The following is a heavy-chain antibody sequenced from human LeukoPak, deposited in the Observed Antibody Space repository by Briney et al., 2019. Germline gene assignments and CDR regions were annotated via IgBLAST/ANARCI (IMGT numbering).Heavy chain of an antibody. CDR2: INHSGST. J-gene: IGHJ5*02. CDR3: ARGPRGYCSGGSCWWFDP. Sequence: SETLSLTCTVYGGSFSGYYWSWIRQPPGKGLEWIGEINHSGSTNYNPSLKSRVTISVDTSKNQFSLKLSSVTAADTAVYYCARGPRGYCSGGSCWWFDPWGQGTLVTVSS. V-gene: IGHV4-34*01. D-gene: IGHD2-15*01. CDR1: GGSFSGYY.